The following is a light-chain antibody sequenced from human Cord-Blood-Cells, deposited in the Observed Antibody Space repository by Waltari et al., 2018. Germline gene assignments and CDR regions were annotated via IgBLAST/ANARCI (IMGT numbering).Light chain of an antibody. CDR3: QQSYSTPPT. V-gene: IGKV1-39*01. Sequence: DLQMTQSPSSLSASVGDRVTITCRASQSISSYLNWYQQKPGKAPKHLIYAASSVQSGVPSRFSGSGSGTDFTLTISSLQPEDFATYYCQQSYSTPPTFGQGTKVEIK. CDR1: QSISSY. J-gene: IGKJ1*01. CDR2: AAS.